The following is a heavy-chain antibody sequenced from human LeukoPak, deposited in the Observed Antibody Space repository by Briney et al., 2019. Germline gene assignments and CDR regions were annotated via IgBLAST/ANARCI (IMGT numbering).Heavy chain of an antibody. CDR2: IYHSGST. CDR3: ARANCDFWSGPDAFDI. Sequence: SETLSLTCAVSGGSISSGGYSWSWIRQPPGKGLEWIGYIYHSGSTYYNPSLKSRVTISVDRSKNQFSLKLSSVTAADTAVYYCARANCDFWSGPDAFDIWGQGTMVTVSS. J-gene: IGHJ3*02. V-gene: IGHV4-30-2*01. D-gene: IGHD3-3*01. CDR1: GGSISSGGYS.